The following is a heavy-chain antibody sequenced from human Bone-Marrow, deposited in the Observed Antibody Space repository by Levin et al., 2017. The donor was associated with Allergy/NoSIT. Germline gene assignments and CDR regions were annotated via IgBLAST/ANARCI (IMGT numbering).Heavy chain of an antibody. CDR3: ASKPVEDSSGWLDAFDI. CDR2: VHSTASS. V-gene: IGHV4-61*01. Sequence: PGGSLRLSCTVSGGSVSSGSYYWSWIRQPPGKGLEWIGYVHSTASSDYNPSLKSRVTMSADTSKNQFSLKLYSVTAADTAVYYCASKPVEDSSGWLDAFDIWGQGTMVTVSS. J-gene: IGHJ3*02. D-gene: IGHD6-19*01. CDR1: GGSVSSGSYY.